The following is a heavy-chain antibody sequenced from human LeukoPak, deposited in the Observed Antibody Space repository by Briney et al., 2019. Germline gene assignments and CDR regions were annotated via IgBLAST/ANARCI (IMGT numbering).Heavy chain of an antibody. CDR3: ARTNIGPYWFGP. CDR2: IHYAGTP. J-gene: IGHJ5*02. CDR1: GGSIAGSNYY. D-gene: IGHD2/OR15-2a*01. V-gene: IGHV4-39*01. Sequence: KSSETLSLTCTVSGGSIAGSNYYWAWIRQSAGKGLEWIGSIHYAGTPYYIVSLKSRVTISVDTSKNKFSLNLTYVTAADTAVYYCARTNIGPYWFGPWGQGTLVTVSS.